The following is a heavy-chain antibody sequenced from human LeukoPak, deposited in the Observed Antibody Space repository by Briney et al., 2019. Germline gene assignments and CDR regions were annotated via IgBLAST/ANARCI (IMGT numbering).Heavy chain of an antibody. CDR1: GFTFSSYA. Sequence: SGRSLRLSCAASGFTFSSYAMHWVRQAPGKGLEWVAVISYDGSNKYYADSVKGRFTISRDNAKNSLYLQMNSLRDEDTAVYYCARGGPEGYGSGSYAFYYYYGMDVWGQGTTVTVSS. D-gene: IGHD3-10*01. V-gene: IGHV3-30-3*01. J-gene: IGHJ6*02. CDR2: ISYDGSNK. CDR3: ARGGPEGYGSGSYAFYYYYGMDV.